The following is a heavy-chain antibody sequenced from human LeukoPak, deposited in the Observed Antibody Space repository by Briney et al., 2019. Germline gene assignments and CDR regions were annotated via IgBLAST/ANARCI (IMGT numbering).Heavy chain of an antibody. V-gene: IGHV1-18*01. Sequence: ASVKVSCKASGYTFTSYGISWVRQAPGQGLEWMGWISAYNGNTNYAQKLQGRVTMTTDTSTSTAYTELRSLRSDGTAVYYCAREYYYGSGSYYPPYYYGMDVWGQGTTVTVSS. D-gene: IGHD3-10*01. CDR1: GYTFTSYG. CDR2: ISAYNGNT. CDR3: AREYYYGSGSYYPPYYYGMDV. J-gene: IGHJ6*02.